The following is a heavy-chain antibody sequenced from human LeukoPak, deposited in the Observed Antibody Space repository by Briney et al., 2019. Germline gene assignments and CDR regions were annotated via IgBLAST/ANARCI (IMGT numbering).Heavy chain of an antibody. V-gene: IGHV4-59*01. CDR1: VGSITIYY. Sequence: SETPSLTCTAPVGSITIYYWSWIRDPLQKGVEWIGYINYSGSTNYNPSLKSRVTISVDTTKNQFSLKLSSVTAADTAVYYCARDESLYDAFDIWGQGTMVTVSS. CDR3: ARDESLYDAFDI. CDR2: INYSGST. J-gene: IGHJ3*02.